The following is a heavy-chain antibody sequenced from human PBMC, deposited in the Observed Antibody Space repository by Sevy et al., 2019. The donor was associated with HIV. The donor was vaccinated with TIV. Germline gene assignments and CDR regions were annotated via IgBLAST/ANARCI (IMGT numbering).Heavy chain of an antibody. J-gene: IGHJ4*02. CDR3: AGGNYHDSSGYYY. CDR2: INHSGST. V-gene: IGHV4-34*01. Sequence: SETLCLTCAVYGGSFSGYYWSWIRQPPGKGLEWIGEINHSGSTKYKSSLKSRVTISLDTSKNQFSLKLSSVTAADMAVYYCAGGNYHDSSGYYYWGQETLVTVSS. D-gene: IGHD3-22*01. CDR1: GGSFSGYY.